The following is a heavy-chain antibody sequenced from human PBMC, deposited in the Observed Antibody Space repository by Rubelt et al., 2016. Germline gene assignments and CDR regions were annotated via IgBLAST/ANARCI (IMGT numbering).Heavy chain of an antibody. J-gene: IGHJ3*02. D-gene: IGHD6-19*01. CDR1: GGSISSGGYY. V-gene: IGHV4-31*03. CDR3: ASQMGQWLVRSDAIDM. CDR2: IYYSGST. Sequence: QVQLQESGPGLVKPSQTLSLTCTVSGGSISSGGYYWSWIRQHPGKGLEWIGYIYYSGSTYYNPSLKSRVTISVDTSKNRSSVTLISLPAADTAVYYCASQMGQWLVRSDAIDMWGQGTMVPFSS.